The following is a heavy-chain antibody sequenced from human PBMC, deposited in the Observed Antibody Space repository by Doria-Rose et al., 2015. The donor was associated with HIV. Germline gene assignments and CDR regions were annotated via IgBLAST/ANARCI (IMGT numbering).Heavy chain of an antibody. V-gene: IGHV5-51*01. CDR2: VYPGDSDT. CDR1: GYSFTRYW. J-gene: IGHJ4*02. Sequence: VKKSGESLKISCKGSGYSFTRYWISWVRQVPGKGLEWMGIVYPGDSDTRYSPSFRGQVTISVDKSINTAYLEWNSLKAPDTALYFCARRRGEGNADEFWSQGTLVNVSS. CDR3: ARRRGEGNADEF. D-gene: IGHD2-21*01.